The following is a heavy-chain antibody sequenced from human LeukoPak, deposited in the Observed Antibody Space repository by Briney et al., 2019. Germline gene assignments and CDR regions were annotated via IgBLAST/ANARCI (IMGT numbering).Heavy chain of an antibody. CDR2: ISAYNGNT. D-gene: IGHD3-9*01. V-gene: IGHV1-18*01. J-gene: IGHJ3*02. Sequence: ASVKVSCKASGYTFTSYGISWVRQAPGQGLEWMGWISAYNGNTKYAQKFQGRVTMTTDTSTSTAYMELRSLRSDDTAVYYCARVSWGNFDWMIWGYAFDIWGQGTMVTVSS. CDR3: ARVSWGNFDWMIWGYAFDI. CDR1: GYTFTSYG.